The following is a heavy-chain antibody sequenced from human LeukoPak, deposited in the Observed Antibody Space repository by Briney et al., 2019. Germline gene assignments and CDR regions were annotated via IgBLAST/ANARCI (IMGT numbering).Heavy chain of an antibody. V-gene: IGHV4-34*01. Sequence: SETLSLTCAVYGGSFSGYYWSCIRQPPGKGLEWIGEFNHGGSTNYNPSLKSRVTISVDTSKNQFSLKLSSVTAADTAVYYCARGRGYCSGGSCYSFRSYYYYMDVWGKGTTVTVSS. D-gene: IGHD2-15*01. CDR1: GGSFSGYY. J-gene: IGHJ6*03. CDR3: ARGRGYCSGGSCYSFRSYYYYMDV. CDR2: FNHGGST.